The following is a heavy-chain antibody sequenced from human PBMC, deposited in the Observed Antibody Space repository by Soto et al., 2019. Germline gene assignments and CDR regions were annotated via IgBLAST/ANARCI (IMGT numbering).Heavy chain of an antibody. V-gene: IGHV3-15*07. CDR3: TTGSVEGV. CDR2: IKTKTEGGTT. J-gene: IGHJ6*02. Sequence: EVQLVESGGGFIYPGGSLRLSCAASGLPISNAWMNWVRQAPGKGLEWVGRIKTKTEGGTTDYAAAVKGRFTVSRDDSKNTLYRQMNSLRTEDTAVYYCTTGSVEGVWGQGTTVTVSS. CDR1: GLPISNAW. D-gene: IGHD2-15*01.